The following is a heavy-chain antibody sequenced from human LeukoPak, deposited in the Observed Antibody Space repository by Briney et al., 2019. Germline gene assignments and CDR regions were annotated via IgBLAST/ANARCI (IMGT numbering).Heavy chain of an antibody. Sequence: TGGSLRLSCAASGFTVSSNYMTWVRQAPGKGLEWVSYISSSGSTIYYADSVKGRFTISRDNPKNLLYLQMNSLRAEDTAVYYCARDAEYQLLYDAFDMWGQGTMVTVSS. D-gene: IGHD2-2*01. CDR2: ISSSGSTI. V-gene: IGHV3-48*03. J-gene: IGHJ3*02. CDR1: GFTVSSNY. CDR3: ARDAEYQLLYDAFDM.